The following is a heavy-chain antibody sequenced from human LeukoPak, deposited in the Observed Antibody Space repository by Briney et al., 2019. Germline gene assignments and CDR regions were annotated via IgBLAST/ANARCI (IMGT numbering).Heavy chain of an antibody. J-gene: IGHJ4*02. CDR3: ARAMAVPANNDY. Sequence: PGGSLRLSCTTSGFTFSISTMNWVRQAPGKGLYWGSSISSSSGVIYYVDSVKGRFTIFRDNAKNSVYLQMNSLRAEDTAVYYCARAMAVPANNDYWGQGTLVTVSS. V-gene: IGHV3-21*01. CDR2: ISSSSGVI. CDR1: GFTFSIST. D-gene: IGHD5-24*01.